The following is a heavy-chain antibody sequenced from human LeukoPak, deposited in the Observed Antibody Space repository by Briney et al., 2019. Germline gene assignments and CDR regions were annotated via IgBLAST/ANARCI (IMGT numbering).Heavy chain of an antibody. CDR1: GYTLTELS. D-gene: IGHD2-8*01. CDR3: ATRLNTVLMVYATQSQFDY. V-gene: IGHV1-24*01. CDR2: FDPEDGET. Sequence: GASVKVSCKVSGYTLTELSMHWVRQAPGKGLEWMGGFDPEDGETIYAQKFQGRVTMTEDTSTDTAYMELSSLRSEDTAVYYCATRLNTVLMVYATQSQFDYWGQGTLVTVSS. J-gene: IGHJ4*02.